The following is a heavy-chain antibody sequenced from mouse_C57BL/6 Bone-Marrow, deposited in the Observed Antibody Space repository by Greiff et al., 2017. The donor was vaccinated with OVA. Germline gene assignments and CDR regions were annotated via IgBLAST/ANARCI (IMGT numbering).Heavy chain of an antibody. J-gene: IGHJ3*01. CDR2: ISYDGSN. CDR1: GYSITSGYY. D-gene: IGHD1-1*01. V-gene: IGHV3-6*01. CDR3: ARRYYYGSSEFAY. Sequence: EVKLMESGPGLVKPSQSLSLTCSVTGYSITSGYYWNWIRQFPGNKLEWMSYISYDGSNNYNPSLKNRISITRDTSKNQFFLKLNSVTTEDTATYYCARRYYYGSSEFAYWGQGTLVTVSA.